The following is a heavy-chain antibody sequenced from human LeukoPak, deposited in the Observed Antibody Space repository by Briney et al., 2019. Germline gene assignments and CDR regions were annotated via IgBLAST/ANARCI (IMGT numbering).Heavy chain of an antibody. J-gene: IGHJ4*02. CDR1: GYSLTSGHF. V-gene: IGHV4-38-2*02. D-gene: IGHD1-20*01. CDR3: ARVRYNWNRDFDY. CDR2: IFHTGST. Sequence: ASETLSLTCTVSGYSLTSGHFWGWIRQPPGKGLEWIGSIFHTGSTYYNPSLKSRVTFSVDTSKNQFSLRLNSVTAADTALYYCARVRYNWNRDFDYWGQGTLVTVSS.